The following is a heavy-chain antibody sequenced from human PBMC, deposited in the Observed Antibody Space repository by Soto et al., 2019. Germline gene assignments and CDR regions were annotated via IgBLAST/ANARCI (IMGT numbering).Heavy chain of an antibody. CDR1: GYTFTSYG. V-gene: IGHV1-18*04. CDR2: ISAYNGNT. J-gene: IGHJ6*02. Sequence: QVQLVQSGAEVKKPGASVKVSCKASGYTFTSYGISWVRQAPGQGLEWMGWISAYNGNTNYAQKLQGRVTMTTDTSKSTAYMELRSLRSDDTAVYYCARDPCGNYNGTGWVDYYDYYGMDFWGQGTTVTVSS. D-gene: IGHD1-7*01. CDR3: ARDPCGNYNGTGWVDYYDYYGMDF.